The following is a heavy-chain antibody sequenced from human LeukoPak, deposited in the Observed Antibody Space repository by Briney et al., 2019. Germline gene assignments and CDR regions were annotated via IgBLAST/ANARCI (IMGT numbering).Heavy chain of an antibody. CDR1: GYTFTSYY. CDR2: INPSGGST. V-gene: IGHV1-46*01. D-gene: IGHD1-26*01. J-gene: IGHJ5*02. Sequence: GASVKVSCKASGYTFTSYYMHWVRQAPGQGLEWMGIINPSGGSTSYAQKFQGRVTMTRGMSTSTVYMELSSLRSEDTAVYYCARASGGQNWFDPWGQGTLVTVSS. CDR3: ARASGGQNWFDP.